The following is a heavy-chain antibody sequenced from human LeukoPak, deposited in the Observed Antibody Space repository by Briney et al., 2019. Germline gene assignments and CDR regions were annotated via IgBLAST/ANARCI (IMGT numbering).Heavy chain of an antibody. CDR1: GGPISSGSYY. D-gene: IGHD1-26*01. Sequence: SETLSLTCTVSGGPISSGSYYWSWIRQPAGKGLEWIGRIYTSGSTNYNPSLKSRVTISVDTSKNQFSLKLSSVTAADTAVYYCARAKKWVVGATTRYYYYYMDVWGKGTTVTVSS. CDR2: IYTSGST. V-gene: IGHV4-61*02. CDR3: ARAKKWVVGATTRYYYYYMDV. J-gene: IGHJ6*03.